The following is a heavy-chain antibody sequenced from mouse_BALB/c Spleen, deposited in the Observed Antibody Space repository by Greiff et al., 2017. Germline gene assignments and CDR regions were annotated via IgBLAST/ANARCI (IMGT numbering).Heavy chain of an antibody. D-gene: IGHD2-4*01. V-gene: IGHV2-4-1*01. CDR3: ARRGRLYYDYDDYAMDY. CDR2: IWSGGST. CDR1: GFSLTSYG. Sequence: QVQLKESGPGLVQPSQSLSITCTVSGFSLTSYGVHWVRQSPGKGLEWLGVIWSGGSTDYNAAFISRLSISKDNSKSQVFFKMNSLQADDTAIYYCARRGRLYYDYDDYAMDYWGQGTSVTVSS. J-gene: IGHJ4*01.